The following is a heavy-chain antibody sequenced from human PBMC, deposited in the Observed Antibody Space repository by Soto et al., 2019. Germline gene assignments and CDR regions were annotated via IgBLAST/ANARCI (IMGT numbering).Heavy chain of an antibody. Sequence: GGSLRLSCAASGFTFSSYSMNWVRQAPGKGLEWVSYISSSSSTIYYADSVKGRFTISRDNAKNSLYLQMNSLRDEDTAVYYCARVQDTAGDKYWFDYWGQGTLVTVSS. CDR3: ARVQDTAGDKYWFDY. J-gene: IGHJ4*02. D-gene: IGHD5-18*01. V-gene: IGHV3-48*02. CDR2: ISSSSSTI. CDR1: GFTFSSYS.